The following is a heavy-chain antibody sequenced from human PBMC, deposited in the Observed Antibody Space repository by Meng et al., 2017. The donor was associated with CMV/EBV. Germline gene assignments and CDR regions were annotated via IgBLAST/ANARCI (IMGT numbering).Heavy chain of an antibody. J-gene: IGHJ4*02. Sequence: FTFSDHDMDWVRQAPGKGLEWVGRTRNKARSHTTEYVASVKGRFTISRDDSKNSLYLQMNSLTTEDTAMYYCVRGYCPGGICYSGDYWGQGTLVTVSS. CDR2: TRNKARSHTT. CDR3: VRGYCPGGICYSGDY. CDR1: FTFSDHD. V-gene: IGHV3-72*01. D-gene: IGHD2-15*01.